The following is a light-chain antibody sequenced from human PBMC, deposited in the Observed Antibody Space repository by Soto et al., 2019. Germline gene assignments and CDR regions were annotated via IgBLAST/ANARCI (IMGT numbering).Light chain of an antibody. CDR2: EVS. Sequence: QSALTQPPSASGSPGQSVTISCTGNSSDVGGYKYVSWYQQHPRKPPKLMIYEVSKRSSGVPDRFSASKSGNTASLTVSGLQPEDEADYYCSSYAGSNNLIFGGGTKLTVL. J-gene: IGLJ2*01. V-gene: IGLV2-8*01. CDR3: SSYAGSNNLI. CDR1: SSDVGGYKY.